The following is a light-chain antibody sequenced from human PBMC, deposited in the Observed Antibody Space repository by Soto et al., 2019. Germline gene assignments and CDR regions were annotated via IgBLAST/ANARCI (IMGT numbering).Light chain of an antibody. V-gene: IGKV1-9*01. CDR2: ASS. J-gene: IGKJ1*01. Sequence: DIRLTQSPPFMSASLGDRVSXTCRASQGISSYLAWYQQKPGKAPKLLIYASSTLQSGVPSRFSGSGSGTDFTLTISCLQSEDFATYYCQQYYRTFGQGTKVDIK. CDR3: QQYYRT. CDR1: QGISSY.